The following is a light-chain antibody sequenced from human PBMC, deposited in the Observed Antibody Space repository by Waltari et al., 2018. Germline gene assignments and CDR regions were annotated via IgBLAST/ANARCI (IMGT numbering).Light chain of an antibody. J-gene: IGKJ1*01. CDR2: GVS. Sequence: DVVMTQTPLSLSVTHGQPASIPCNARQSLVHTDGETYLFWYLQKPGQPPQLLISGVSNRLSGVPERFSGSGSGTDFTLKISRVEAEDVGVYYCMHGIQLPRTFGHGTKVDIK. CDR3: MHGIQLPRT. CDR1: QSLVHTDGETY. V-gene: IGKV2D-29*01.